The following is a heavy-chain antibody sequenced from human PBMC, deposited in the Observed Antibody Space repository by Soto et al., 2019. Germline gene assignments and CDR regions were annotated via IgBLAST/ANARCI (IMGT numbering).Heavy chain of an antibody. D-gene: IGHD5-12*01. CDR3: VRNSPIGSTFSGYDGIDY. V-gene: IGHV1-69*08. CDR1: GGTFRSDT. CDR2: IIPLLETT. J-gene: IGHJ4*02. Sequence: ASVKVSCKTPGGTFRSDTITWVRQAPGQGLEWMGRIIPLLETTDYAQKFQGRVTITADKSTGTAYMEVSSLRSEGTAIYYCVRNSPIGSTFSGYDGIDYWGQGTLVTVSS.